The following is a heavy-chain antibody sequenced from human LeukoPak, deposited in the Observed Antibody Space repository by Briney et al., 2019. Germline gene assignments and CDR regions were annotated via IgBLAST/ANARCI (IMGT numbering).Heavy chain of an antibody. CDR3: ARGPTYMTAVDY. CDR2: IWHDGSHK. CDR1: GFTFSSYA. V-gene: IGHV3-33*08. D-gene: IGHD2-21*02. J-gene: IGHJ4*02. Sequence: PGGSLRLSCAASGFTFSSYAMHWVRQAPGQGLEWVALIWHDGSHKFYSNSVRGQFTISRDNSKNTVSLQMNNLRPEDTAVYYCARGPTYMTAVDYWGQGTLVTVSS.